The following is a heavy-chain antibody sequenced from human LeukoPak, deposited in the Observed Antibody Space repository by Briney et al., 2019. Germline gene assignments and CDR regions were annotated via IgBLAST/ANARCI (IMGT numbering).Heavy chain of an antibody. CDR3: VVQLWLPT. Sequence: SETLSLTCAVYGGFFSGYYWSWIRQPPGKGLEWIGEINHSGSTNYNPSLKSRVTTSVDTSKNQFSLKLSSVTAADTAVYYCVVQLWLPTWGQGTLVTVSS. D-gene: IGHD5-18*01. J-gene: IGHJ5*02. CDR2: INHSGST. V-gene: IGHV4-34*01. CDR1: GGFFSGYY.